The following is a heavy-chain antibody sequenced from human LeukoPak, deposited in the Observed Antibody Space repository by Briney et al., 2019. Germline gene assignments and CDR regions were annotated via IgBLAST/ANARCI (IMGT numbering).Heavy chain of an antibody. D-gene: IGHD2-15*01. CDR1: GYTLTELS. CDR3: ATDKQLLVPTNHPPTYGMDV. J-gene: IGHJ6*04. V-gene: IGHV1-24*01. Sequence: GASVKVSCKVSGYTLTELSMRWVRQAPGKGLEWMGGIDPEDGETIYAQKFQGRVTMTEDTSTDTAYMELSSLRSEDTAVYYCATDKQLLVPTNHPPTYGMDVWGKGTTVTVSS. CDR2: IDPEDGET.